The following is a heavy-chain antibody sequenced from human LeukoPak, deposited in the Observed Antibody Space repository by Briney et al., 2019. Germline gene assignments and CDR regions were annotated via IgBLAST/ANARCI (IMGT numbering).Heavy chain of an antibody. CDR2: IIPILGIA. J-gene: IGHJ5*02. CDR1: GGTFSSYA. V-gene: IGHV1-69*04. CDR3: ARVTEARPFGELLPIT. Sequence: SVKVSCKASGGTFSSYAISWVRQAPGQGLEWMGRIIPILGIANYAQKFQGRVTITADKSTSTDYMELSSLRSEDTAVYYCARVTEARPFGELLPITWGQGTLVTVSS. D-gene: IGHD3-10*01.